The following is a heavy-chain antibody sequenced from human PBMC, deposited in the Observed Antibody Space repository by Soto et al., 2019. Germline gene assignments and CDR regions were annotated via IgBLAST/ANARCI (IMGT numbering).Heavy chain of an antibody. CDR2: ISYDGSNK. Sequence: PGGSLRLSCAASGFTFSSYGMHWVRQAPGKGLEWVAVISYDGSNKYYADSVKGRLTISRDNSKNTLYLQMNSLRAEDTAVYYCAKGGGYAGGGAFDIWGQGTMVTVSS. CDR3: AKGGGYAGGGAFDI. CDR1: GFTFSSYG. V-gene: IGHV3-30*18. D-gene: IGHD5-12*01. J-gene: IGHJ3*02.